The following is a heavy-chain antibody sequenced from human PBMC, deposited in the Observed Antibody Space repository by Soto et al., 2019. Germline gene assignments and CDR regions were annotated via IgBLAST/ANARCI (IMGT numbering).Heavy chain of an antibody. V-gene: IGHV4-39*02. CDR1: GGSISSSSYY. CDR2: IYYSGST. J-gene: IGHJ4*02. Sequence: QLQLQESGPGLVKPSETLSLTCTVSGGSISSSSYYWGWIRQPPGKGLEWIGSIYYSGSTYYNPSLKSRVTISVDTSKNQFSLKLSSVTAADTAVYYCAREVRGRWLPRLGEEGDYWGQGTLVTVSS. D-gene: IGHD1-26*01. CDR3: AREVRGRWLPRLGEEGDY.